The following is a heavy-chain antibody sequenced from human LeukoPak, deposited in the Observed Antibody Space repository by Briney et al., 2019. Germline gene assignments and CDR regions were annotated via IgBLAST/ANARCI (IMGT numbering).Heavy chain of an antibody. V-gene: IGHV2-70*11. J-gene: IGHJ5*02. CDR1: GFSLSTSGMC. D-gene: IGHD5-18*01. CDR2: IDWDDDN. CDR3: ARINGYSYGSGEEENWFDP. Sequence: SGPTLVKPTQTLTLTCTFSGFSLSTSGMCVSWIRQPPGKALEWLARIDWDDDNYYSTSLKTRLTISKDTSKNQVVLTMTNMDPVDTATYYCARINGYSYGSGEEENWFDPWGQGTLVTVSS.